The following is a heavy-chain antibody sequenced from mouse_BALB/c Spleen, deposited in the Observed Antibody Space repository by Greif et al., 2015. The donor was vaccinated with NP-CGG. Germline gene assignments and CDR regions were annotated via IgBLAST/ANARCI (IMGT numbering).Heavy chain of an antibody. Sequence: QVQLQQSGAELVRPGTSVKISCKASGYAFTNYWLGWVKQRPGHGLEWIGDIYPGSGNTYYNEKFKGKATLTADKSSSRAYMQLSSLTSEDSAVYFCARHGFAYWGQGTLVTVSA. V-gene: IGHV1-63*01. CDR1: GYAFTNYW. CDR3: ARHGFAY. CDR2: IYPGSGNT. J-gene: IGHJ3*01.